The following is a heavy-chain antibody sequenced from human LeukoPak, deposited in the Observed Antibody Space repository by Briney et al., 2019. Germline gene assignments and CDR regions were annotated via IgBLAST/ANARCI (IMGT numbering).Heavy chain of an antibody. CDR3: ARGFGAFDF. CDR2: ISSTSTSI. V-gene: IGHV3-21*01. D-gene: IGHD3-16*01. Sequence: GGSLRLSCAASGFTFSSHTMNWVRQAPGKGLEWVSSISSTSTSIYHADSVKGRFTISGDNTKNSLYLQMDSLRAEDTAVYYCARGFGAFDFWAQGTMVTVSS. J-gene: IGHJ3*01. CDR1: GFTFSSHT.